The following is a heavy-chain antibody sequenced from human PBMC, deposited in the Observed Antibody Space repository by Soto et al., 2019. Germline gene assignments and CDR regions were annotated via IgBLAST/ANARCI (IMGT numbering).Heavy chain of an antibody. CDR1: GGSISSGGYY. V-gene: IGHV4-31*03. D-gene: IGHD5-12*01. Sequence: QVQLQESGPGLVKPSQTLSLTCTVSGGSISSGGYYWYWIRQHPGKGLEWIGYIYYSGSTYYNPSLKSRVTLSXXTSKKQFSLKLSSVTAADTAVYSCARMLGATIFDYWGQGTLVTVSS. CDR3: ARMLGATIFDY. CDR2: IYYSGST. J-gene: IGHJ4*02.